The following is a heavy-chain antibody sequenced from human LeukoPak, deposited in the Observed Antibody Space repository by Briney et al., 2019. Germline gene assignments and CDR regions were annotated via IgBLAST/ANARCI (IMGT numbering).Heavy chain of an antibody. CDR1: GFTFDDYG. V-gene: IGHV3-20*04. D-gene: IGHD3-22*01. J-gene: IGHJ3*02. CDR2: INWNGGST. Sequence: GGSLRLSCAASGFTFDDYGMSWGRQGPGKGLEWVSGINWNGGSTGYADSVKGRFTISRDNAKNSLYLQMNSLRAEDKALYYCAREILYYYDSSGRGAFDIWGQGTMVTVSS. CDR3: AREILYYYDSSGRGAFDI.